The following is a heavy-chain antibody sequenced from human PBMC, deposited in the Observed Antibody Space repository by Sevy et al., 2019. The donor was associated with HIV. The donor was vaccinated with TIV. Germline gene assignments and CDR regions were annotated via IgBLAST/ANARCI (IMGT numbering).Heavy chain of an antibody. V-gene: IGHV3-21*01. CDR1: GFTFSSYS. J-gene: IGHJ5*02. CDR2: ISSSSSYI. Sequence: GGSLRLSCAASGFTFSSYSMNWVRQAPGKGLEWVSSISSSSSYIYYADSVKGRFTISRDNAKNSLYLQMNSLRAEETAVYYCARGGLMIVVEDWFDPWGQGTLVTVSS. CDR3: ARGGLMIVVEDWFDP. D-gene: IGHD3-22*01.